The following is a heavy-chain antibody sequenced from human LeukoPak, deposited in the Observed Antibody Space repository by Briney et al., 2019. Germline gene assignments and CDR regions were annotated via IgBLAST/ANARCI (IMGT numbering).Heavy chain of an antibody. CDR3: ARRAGAYSHPYDY. CDR2: IYSDNT. V-gene: IGHV3-53*01. J-gene: IGHJ4*02. Sequence: GGSLRLSCAASGFTFSSYWMTWVRQAPGKGLEWVSFIYSDNTHYSDSVKGRFTISRDNSKNTLYLQMNSLRAEDTAVYYCARRAGAYSHPYDYWGQGTLVTVSS. CDR1: GFTFSSYW. D-gene: IGHD4/OR15-4a*01.